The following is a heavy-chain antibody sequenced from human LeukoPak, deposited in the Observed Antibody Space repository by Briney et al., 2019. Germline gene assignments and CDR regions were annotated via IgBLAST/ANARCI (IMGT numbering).Heavy chain of an antibody. Sequence: SETLSLTCTVSGGSISSYYWSWIRQPAGKGLEWIGRIYTSGSTNYNPSLKRRVTMSVDTSKNQFSLKLSSVTAADTAVYYCASSPRVAGLGYYWGQGTLVTVSS. CDR2: IYTSGST. D-gene: IGHD6-19*01. V-gene: IGHV4-4*07. CDR1: GGSISSYY. J-gene: IGHJ4*02. CDR3: ASSPRVAGLGYY.